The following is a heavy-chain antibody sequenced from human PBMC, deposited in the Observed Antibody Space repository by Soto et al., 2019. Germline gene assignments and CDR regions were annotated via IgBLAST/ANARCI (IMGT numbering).Heavy chain of an antibody. Sequence: EVQLLESGGGLVQPGGSLRLSCAASGFTFSNSAMYWVRLAPGKGLEWVSTIVNSGENTYYAGSVKGRFTISRDNSESMLYIQTNRPGSEDTAGYFWTCTIPLGYGDPAAFDYGGQGTRVTVTS. CDR1: GFTFSNSA. D-gene: IGHD2-21*02. CDR3: TCTIPLGYGDPAAFDY. CDR2: IVNSGENT. V-gene: IGHV3-23*01. J-gene: IGHJ4*02.